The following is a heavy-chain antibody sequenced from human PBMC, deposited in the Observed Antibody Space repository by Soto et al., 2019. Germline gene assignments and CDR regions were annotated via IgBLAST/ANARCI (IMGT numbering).Heavy chain of an antibody. Sequence: QVQLVESGGGVVQPGRSLRVSCAASGFTFSTYSMHWVRQAPGRGLEWVASISFDGTNKYYADSVKGRFTISRDSSKNTLYLQMNSLRGEDTAVYYCARDGTVYNGIGYVQYWGQGTLVTVSS. CDR1: GFTFSTYS. J-gene: IGHJ1*01. V-gene: IGHV3-30-3*01. CDR2: ISFDGTNK. CDR3: ARDGTVYNGIGYVQY. D-gene: IGHD1-1*01.